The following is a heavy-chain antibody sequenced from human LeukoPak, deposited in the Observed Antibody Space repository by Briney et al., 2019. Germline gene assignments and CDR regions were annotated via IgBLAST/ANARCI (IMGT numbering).Heavy chain of an antibody. D-gene: IGHD3-10*01. J-gene: IGHJ4*02. V-gene: IGHV1-18*01. Sequence: ASVKVSCKASGYTFTSYGISWVRQAPGQGLEWMGWISAYNGNTNYAQQLQGRITMTRDTSISTAYMELNNLISDDTAVYYCARGMGSGTYRRFDFWGQGTLVTVSS. CDR3: ARGMGSGTYRRFDF. CDR2: ISAYNGNT. CDR1: GYTFTSYG.